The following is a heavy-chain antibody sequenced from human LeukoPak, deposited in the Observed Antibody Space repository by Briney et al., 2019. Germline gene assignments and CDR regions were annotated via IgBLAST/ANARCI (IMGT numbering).Heavy chain of an antibody. Sequence: SETLSLTCTVSGGSISSYYWGWIRQPPGKGLEWIGSIYYSGSTYYNPSLKSRVTISVDTSKNQFSLKLSSVTAADTAVYYCARERGQWLVYANWFDPWGQGTLVTVSS. CDR2: IYYSGST. D-gene: IGHD6-19*01. CDR1: GGSISSYY. J-gene: IGHJ5*02. V-gene: IGHV4-39*07. CDR3: ARERGQWLVYANWFDP.